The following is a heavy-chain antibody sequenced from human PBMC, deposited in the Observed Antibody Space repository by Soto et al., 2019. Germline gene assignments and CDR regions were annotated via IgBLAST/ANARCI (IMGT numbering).Heavy chain of an antibody. CDR3: ARAPMVLSRSYFDS. CDR2: ISYSGNT. J-gene: IGHJ4*02. Sequence: SETLSLTCTVSGGSIINFYCIFIRHPPGKGLEWIGYISYSGNTNYNPSLKSRVSISVDTSKNQLSLNLTSVTAADTAVYYCARAPMVLSRSYFDSWGQGTPVTVSS. CDR1: GGSIINFY. V-gene: IGHV4-59*01. D-gene: IGHD2-8*01.